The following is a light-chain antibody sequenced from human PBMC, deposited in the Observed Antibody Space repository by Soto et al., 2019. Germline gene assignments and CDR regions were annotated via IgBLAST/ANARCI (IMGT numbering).Light chain of an antibody. Sequence: QSALTQPASLSGSPGQSITISCTGTSSDVGGYNYVSWYQQLPGKAPRLMIYGVSNRPLGVSYRFSGSKSGNTASLTISGLQSGDEADYYCNSYASVNSPVLFGGGTQLTVL. J-gene: IGLJ2*01. V-gene: IGLV2-14*03. CDR2: GVS. CDR1: SSDVGGYNY. CDR3: NSYASVNSPVL.